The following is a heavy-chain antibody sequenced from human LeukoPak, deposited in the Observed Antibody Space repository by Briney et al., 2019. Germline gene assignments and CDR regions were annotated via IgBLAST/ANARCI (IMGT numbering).Heavy chain of an antibody. CDR1: GFTFSSYA. J-gene: IGHJ1*01. CDR3: ARGPLIAAAGTW. Sequence: PGRSLRLSCAASGFTFSSYAMHWVRQAPGKGLEWVAVISYDGSNKYYADSVKGRFTISRDNSENTLYLQMNSLRAEDTAVYYCARGPLIAAAGTWWGQGTLVTVSS. V-gene: IGHV3-30-3*01. D-gene: IGHD6-13*01. CDR2: ISYDGSNK.